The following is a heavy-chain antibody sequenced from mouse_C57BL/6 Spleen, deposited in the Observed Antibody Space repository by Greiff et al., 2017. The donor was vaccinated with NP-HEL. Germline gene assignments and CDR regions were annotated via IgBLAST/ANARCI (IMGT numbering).Heavy chain of an antibody. CDR2: ISSGSSTI. CDR3: ARPDYGSSFQAWFAY. CDR1: GFTFSDYG. Sequence: EVKLMESGGGLVKPGGSLKLSCAASGFTFSDYGMHWVRQAPEKGLEWVAYISSGSSTIYYADPVKGRFTISRDNAKNTLFLQMTSLRSEDTAMYYCARPDYGSSFQAWFAYWGQGTLVTVSA. D-gene: IGHD1-1*01. V-gene: IGHV5-17*01. J-gene: IGHJ3*01.